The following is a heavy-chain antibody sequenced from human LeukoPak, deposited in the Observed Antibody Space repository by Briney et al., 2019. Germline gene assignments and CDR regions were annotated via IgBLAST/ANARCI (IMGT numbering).Heavy chain of an antibody. Sequence: SVKVSCKASGGTFSSYTISWVRQAPGQGLEWMGRIIPILGIANYAQKFQGRVTITADKSTSTAYMELSSLRSEDTAVYYCARDAPNWNDIVYWGQGALVTVSS. D-gene: IGHD1-20*01. V-gene: IGHV1-69*04. J-gene: IGHJ4*02. CDR1: GGTFSSYT. CDR2: IIPILGIA. CDR3: ARDAPNWNDIVY.